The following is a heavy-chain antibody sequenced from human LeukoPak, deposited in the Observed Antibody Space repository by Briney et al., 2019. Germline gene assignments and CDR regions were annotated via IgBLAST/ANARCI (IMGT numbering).Heavy chain of an antibody. J-gene: IGHJ4*02. CDR2: INYGGTT. CDR1: GGSISTSNYY. CDR3: ARYVVYGLVKYYFDY. Sequence: PSETLSLTCTVSGGSISTSNYYWSWIRQPPGKELEWIASINYGGTTYYNPSLKSRVTISVDTSKNQFSLRLSSVTAADTAVYLCARYVVYGLVKYYFDYWGQGSLVTVSS. D-gene: IGHD3-10*01. V-gene: IGHV4-39*01.